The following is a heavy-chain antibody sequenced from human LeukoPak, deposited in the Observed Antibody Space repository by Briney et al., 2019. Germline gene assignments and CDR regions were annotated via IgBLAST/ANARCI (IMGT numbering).Heavy chain of an antibody. CDR2: ISTSGSDT. V-gene: IGHV3-23*01. D-gene: IGHD2-21*01. J-gene: IGHJ4*02. CDR1: RFTFSSSA. CDR3: AKDPLNNSEG. Sequence: GGSLRLSCAASRFTFSSSAMSWVRQAPGQGLEWVSAISTSGSDTYYAASVKGRFTISRDNSKNTLYLQMNSLRAEDTAVYYCAKDPLNNSEGWGQGTLVTVSS.